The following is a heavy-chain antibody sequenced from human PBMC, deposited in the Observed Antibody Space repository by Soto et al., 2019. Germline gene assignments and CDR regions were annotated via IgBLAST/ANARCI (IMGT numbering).Heavy chain of an antibody. Sequence: LRLSCAASGFTFSSYSMNWVRQAPGKGLEWVSSISSSSSYIYYADSVKGRFTISRDNAKNSLYLQMNSLRAEDTAVYYCARGDYDILTGIPLYYYYGMDVWGQGTTVTVSS. J-gene: IGHJ6*02. CDR1: GFTFSSYS. V-gene: IGHV3-21*01. CDR3: ARGDYDILTGIPLYYYYGMDV. D-gene: IGHD3-9*01. CDR2: ISSSSSYI.